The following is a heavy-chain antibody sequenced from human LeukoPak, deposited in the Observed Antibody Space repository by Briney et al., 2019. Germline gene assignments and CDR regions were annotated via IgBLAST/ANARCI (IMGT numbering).Heavy chain of an antibody. CDR3: ATDLGELVAATGFDY. CDR2: FDPEDGET. CDR1: GYTLTELS. D-gene: IGHD2-15*01. Sequence: GASVKVSCKVSGYTLTELSMHWVRQAPGKGLEWMGGFDPEDGETIYAQKFQGRVTMTEDTSTDTAYMELSSLRSEDTAVYYCATDLGELVAATGFDYWGQGTLVTVSS. V-gene: IGHV1-24*01. J-gene: IGHJ4*02.